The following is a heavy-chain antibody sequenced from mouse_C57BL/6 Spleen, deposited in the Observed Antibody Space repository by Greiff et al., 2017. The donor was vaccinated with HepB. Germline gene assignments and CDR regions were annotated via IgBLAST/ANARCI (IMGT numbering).Heavy chain of an antibody. CDR3: TGGDYYFDY. J-gene: IGHJ2*01. CDR2: ISSGGDYI. CDR1: EFTFSSYA. Sequence: EVQVVESGEGLVKPGGSLKLSCAASEFTFSSYAMSWVRQTPEKRLEWVAYISSGGDYIYYADTVKGRFTISRDNARNTLYLQMSSLKSEDTAMYYCTGGDYYFDYWGQGTTLTVSS. V-gene: IGHV5-9-1*02.